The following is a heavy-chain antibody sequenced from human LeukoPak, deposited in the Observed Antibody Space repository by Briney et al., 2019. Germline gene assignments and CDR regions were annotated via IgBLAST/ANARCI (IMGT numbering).Heavy chain of an antibody. Sequence: SETLSLTCTVSGVSISSSSYFWAWLRQPPGKGLEWIGSIYFRGSISYSPSLKSRVIISVDASQNQFSLRLSSVTAADTAVYYCAREDRYCSSTSCYTWDYWGQGNLVIVSS. V-gene: IGHV4-39*07. CDR2: IYFRGSI. CDR3: AREDRYCSSTSCYTWDY. D-gene: IGHD2-2*02. CDR1: GVSISSSSYF. J-gene: IGHJ4*02.